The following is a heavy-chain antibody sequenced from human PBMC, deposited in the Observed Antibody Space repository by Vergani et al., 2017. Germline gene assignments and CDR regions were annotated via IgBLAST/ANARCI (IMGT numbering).Heavy chain of an antibody. CDR3: TKGSRGYTGYFFDY. V-gene: IGHV3-33*06. CDR2: IWYDGSKE. D-gene: IGHD5-12*01. CDR1: GFTLSSHA. Sequence: QVQLEESGGGVVQPGRSLRLSCAGSGFTLSSHAMHWVRQAPGKGLEWVAFIWYDGSKEYYADSVKGRFTISRDNSKNTLHLHMNSLRADDTAVYYCTKGSRGYTGYFFDYWGQGTLATVSS. J-gene: IGHJ4*02.